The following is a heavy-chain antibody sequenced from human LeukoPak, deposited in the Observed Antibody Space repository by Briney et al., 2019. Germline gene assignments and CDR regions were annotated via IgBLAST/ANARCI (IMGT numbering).Heavy chain of an antibody. V-gene: IGHV4-34*01. CDR2: INHSGST. Sequence: SETLSLTCAVYGGSFSGYYWSWIRQPPGQGLEWIGGINHSGSTNYNPSLKSRVTISVDTSKHQFSLKLSSVTAADTAVYYCARSENDYGDYYYYGMDVWGQGTTVTVSS. D-gene: IGHD4-17*01. CDR1: GGSFSGYY. CDR3: ARSENDYGDYYYYGMDV. J-gene: IGHJ6*02.